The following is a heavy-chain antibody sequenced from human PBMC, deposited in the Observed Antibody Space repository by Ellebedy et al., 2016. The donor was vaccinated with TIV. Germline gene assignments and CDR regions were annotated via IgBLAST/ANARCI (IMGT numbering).Heavy chain of an antibody. D-gene: IGHD1-20*01. J-gene: IGHJ6*02. CDR1: GYSFTSYW. CDR2: IYPGDSDT. Sequence: GESLKISCKGSGYSFTSYWIGWVRQMPGKGLEWMGIIYPGDSDTRYSPSFQGQVTISADKSISTAYLQWSSLKASDTAMYYCARGLSSNWNAGRYYYYYGMDVWGQGTTVTVSS. V-gene: IGHV5-51*01. CDR3: ARGLSSNWNAGRYYYYYGMDV.